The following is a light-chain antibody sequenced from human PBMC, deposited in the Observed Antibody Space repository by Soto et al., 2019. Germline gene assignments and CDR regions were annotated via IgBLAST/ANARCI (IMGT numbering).Light chain of an antibody. CDR3: QQYGSLSLAWT. Sequence: EIVLTQSPGTLSLSPGERASLSCRASQSVSSSYLAWYQQKPGQAPRLLIYGASSRCTSIPVRFSGSGSGKDFTLTISSLELEDFAVYYCQQYGSLSLAWTFGQGTKVQIK. CDR1: QSVSSSY. V-gene: IGKV3-20*01. CDR2: GAS. J-gene: IGKJ1*01.